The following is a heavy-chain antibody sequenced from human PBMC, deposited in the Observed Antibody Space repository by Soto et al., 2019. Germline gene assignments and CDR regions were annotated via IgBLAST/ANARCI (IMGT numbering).Heavy chain of an antibody. J-gene: IGHJ4*02. CDR3: AKDVSSTVTGPVFDY. V-gene: IGHV3-23*01. CDR2: ISGSGGST. D-gene: IGHD4-17*01. Sequence: GGSLRLSCAASGFTFSSYAMSWVRQAPGKGLEWVSAISGSGGSTYYADSVKGRFTISRDNSKNTLYLQMNSLRAEDTAVYYCAKDVSSTVTGPVFDYWGQGTLVTVSS. CDR1: GFTFSSYA.